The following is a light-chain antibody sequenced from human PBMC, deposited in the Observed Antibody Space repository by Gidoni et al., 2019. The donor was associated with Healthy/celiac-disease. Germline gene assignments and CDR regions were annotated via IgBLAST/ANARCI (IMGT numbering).Light chain of an antibody. CDR2: GAS. Sequence: PGERATLSCRASQSVSSSYLAWYQQKPGQAPRLLIYGASSRATGIPDRFSGSGSGTDFTLTISRLEPEDFAVYYCQQYGSSPLTFGGXTKVEIK. J-gene: IGKJ4*01. V-gene: IGKV3-20*01. CDR1: QSVSSSY. CDR3: QQYGSSPLT.